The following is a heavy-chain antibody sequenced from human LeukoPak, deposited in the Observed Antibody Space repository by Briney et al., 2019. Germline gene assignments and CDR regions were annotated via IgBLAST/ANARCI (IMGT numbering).Heavy chain of an antibody. CDR1: GYSFSNYG. D-gene: IGHD5-12*01. V-gene: IGHV1-18*01. CDR3: ARDCGYQCLFDY. J-gene: IGHJ4*02. CDR2: ISGYNGNT. Sequence: ASAKVSCKASGYSFSNYGISWVRQAPGQGLEWMGWISGYNGNTNYAQKFQGRVTMTTDTSTSTAYMELRSLRSDDTAVYYCARDCGYQCLFDYWGQGTLVTVSS.